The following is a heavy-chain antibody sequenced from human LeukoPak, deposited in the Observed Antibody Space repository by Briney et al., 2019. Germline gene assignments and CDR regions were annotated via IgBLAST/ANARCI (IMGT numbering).Heavy chain of an antibody. D-gene: IGHD6-13*01. V-gene: IGHV3-23*01. J-gene: IGHJ1*01. CDR1: GFTFSSYA. CDR2: ISGSGGST. CDR3: AKEGHSSSWYLVTSEYFQH. Sequence: PGGSLRLSCAASGFTFSSYAMSWVRQAPGKGLEWVSAISGSGGSTYYADSVKGRFTISRDDSKNTLYLRMNSLRAEDTAVYYCAKEGHSSSWYLVTSEYFQHWGQGTLVTVSS.